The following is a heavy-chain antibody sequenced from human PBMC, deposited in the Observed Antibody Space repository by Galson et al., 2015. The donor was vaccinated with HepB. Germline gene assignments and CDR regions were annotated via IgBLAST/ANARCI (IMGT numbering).Heavy chain of an antibody. CDR3: AREVAVAGHGGYYFDY. Sequence: SLRLSCAASGFTFSSYAMHWVRQAPGKGLEWVAVISYDGSSKYYADSVKGRFTISRDNSKNTLYLQMNSLRAEDTAVYYCAREVAVAGHGGYYFDYWGQGTLVTVSS. J-gene: IGHJ4*02. V-gene: IGHV3-30*04. D-gene: IGHD6-19*01. CDR1: GFTFSSYA. CDR2: ISYDGSSK.